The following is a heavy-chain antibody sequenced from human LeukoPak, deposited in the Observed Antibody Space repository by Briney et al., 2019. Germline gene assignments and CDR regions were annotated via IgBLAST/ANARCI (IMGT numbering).Heavy chain of an antibody. Sequence: GESLKISCKISGYILTRNWIGWVRQVPGKGLEWMGLAYPGDPGTKYSPSFQGQVTFSVDKSISTAYLQWSSLKASDTAMYYCARRRDLYSGSYYPFDYWGQGTLVTVSS. CDR2: AYPGDPGT. J-gene: IGHJ4*02. V-gene: IGHV5-51*01. CDR3: ARRRDLYSGSYYPFDY. CDR1: GYILTRNW. D-gene: IGHD1-26*01.